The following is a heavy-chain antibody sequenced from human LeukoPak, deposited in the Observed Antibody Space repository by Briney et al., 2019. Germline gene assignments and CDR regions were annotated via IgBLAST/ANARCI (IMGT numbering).Heavy chain of an antibody. Sequence: SVKVSCKASGGTFSSYAISWVRQAPGQGLEWMGRIIPIFGTANYAQKFQGRVTITTDESTSTAYMALSSLRSEDTAVYYCARVGGYSYGSHFDYWGQGTLVTVSS. V-gene: IGHV1-69*05. D-gene: IGHD5-18*01. CDR2: IIPIFGTA. CDR3: ARVGGYSYGSHFDY. J-gene: IGHJ4*02. CDR1: GGTFSSYA.